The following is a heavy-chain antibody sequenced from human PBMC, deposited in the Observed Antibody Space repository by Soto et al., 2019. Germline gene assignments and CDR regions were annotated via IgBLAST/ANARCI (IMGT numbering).Heavy chain of an antibody. CDR2: IWHSGSA. Sequence: SETLSLTCDVAAYSITSGYYWGWIRQSPGKGLEWIGSIWHSGSAYYNPSLKSRVTISVDTSKNQFSLKLSSVTTADTAVYYCARDSHRYCSGDTCYFLGVHGFDYWSLGALVTVSS. V-gene: IGHV4-38-2*02. CDR1: AYSITSGYY. D-gene: IGHD2-15*01. J-gene: IGHJ4*02. CDR3: ARDSHRYCSGDTCYFLGVHGFDY.